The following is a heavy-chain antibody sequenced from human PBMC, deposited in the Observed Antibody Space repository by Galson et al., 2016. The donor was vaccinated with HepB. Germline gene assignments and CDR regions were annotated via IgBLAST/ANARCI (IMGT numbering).Heavy chain of an antibody. CDR1: GGTFSSHA. V-gene: IGHV1-69*06. J-gene: IGHJ4*02. D-gene: IGHD3-9*01. CDR2: IMPIFGTT. CDR3: ARHSPDWDYFDS. Sequence: SVKVSCKASGGTFSSHAISWVRQAPGQGLVWMGSIMPIFGTTTYAQNLQGRVTITADKSTATAYMELGGLRSEDTAVYYCARHSPDWDYFDSWGPGTLVTVSS.